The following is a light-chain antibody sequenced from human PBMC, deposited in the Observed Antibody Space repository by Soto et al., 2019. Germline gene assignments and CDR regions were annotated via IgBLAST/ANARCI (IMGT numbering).Light chain of an antibody. CDR1: ALPKQY. J-gene: IGLJ2*01. V-gene: IGLV3-25*02. CDR3: QSADSSRSDVV. CDR2: KDT. Sequence: SYELTQPPSVSVSPGQPARITCSGDALPKQYAYWYQQKPGQAPILLIYKDTERPSGIPERFSGSSSGTTVTLTISGVQAEDEADYYCQSADSSRSDVVFGGGTKLTVL.